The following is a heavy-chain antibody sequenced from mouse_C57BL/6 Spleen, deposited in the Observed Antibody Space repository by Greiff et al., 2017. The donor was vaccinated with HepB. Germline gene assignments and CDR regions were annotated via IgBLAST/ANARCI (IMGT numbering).Heavy chain of an antibody. CDR1: GYTFTSYW. CDR2: INPSNGGT. V-gene: IGHV1-53*01. CDR3: ARGDYYFYAMDY. J-gene: IGHJ4*01. D-gene: IGHD1-1*01. Sequence: QVQLQQSGTELVKPGASVKLSCKASGYTFTSYWMHWVKQRPGQGLEWIGNINPSNGGTNYNEKFKSKATLTVDKSSSTAYMQLSSLTSEDSAVYYCARGDYYFYAMDYWGQGTSVTVSS.